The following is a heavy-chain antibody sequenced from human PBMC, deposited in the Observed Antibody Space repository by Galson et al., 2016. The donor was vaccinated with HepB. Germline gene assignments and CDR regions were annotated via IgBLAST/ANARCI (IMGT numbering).Heavy chain of an antibody. CDR1: GFTFSRYN. Sequence: SLRLSCAGSGFTFSRYNMNWVRQAPGKGLEWLADISISGSTVYYADSVKGRFTISRDNDKNSLYLQMDSLRDEDTAVYYCAREAGFYDSTGYFPPFAYWGQGILVTVSS. CDR3: AREAGFYDSTGYFPPFAY. D-gene: IGHD3-22*01. V-gene: IGHV3-48*03. CDR2: ISISGSTV. J-gene: IGHJ4*02.